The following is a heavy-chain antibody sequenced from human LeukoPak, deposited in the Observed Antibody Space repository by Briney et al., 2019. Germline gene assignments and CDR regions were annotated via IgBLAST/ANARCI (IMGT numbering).Heavy chain of an antibody. CDR3: ASKYYDSSGYYYPIDY. CDR1: GGTFSSYA. V-gene: IGHV1-69*04. Sequence: ASVKVSCKASGGTFSSYAISWVRQAPGQGLEWMGRIIPILGIANYAQKFQGRVTITTDKSTSTAYMELSSLRSEDTAVYYCASKYYDSSGYYYPIDYWGQGTLVTVSS. J-gene: IGHJ4*02. D-gene: IGHD3-22*01. CDR2: IIPILGIA.